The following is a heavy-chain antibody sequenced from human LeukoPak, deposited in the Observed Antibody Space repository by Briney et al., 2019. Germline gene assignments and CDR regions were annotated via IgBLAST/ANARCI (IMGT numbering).Heavy chain of an antibody. CDR1: GGSISSYY. Sequence: KPSETLSLTCTVSGGSISSYYWSWIRQPPGKGLEWIGYIYYSGSTNYNPSLKSRVTISVDTSKNQFSLKLSSVTAADTAVYYCARVPRDFWSGYYNFDYWGQGTLVTVSS. CDR2: IYYSGST. J-gene: IGHJ4*02. V-gene: IGHV4-59*12. CDR3: ARVPRDFWSGYYNFDY. D-gene: IGHD3-3*01.